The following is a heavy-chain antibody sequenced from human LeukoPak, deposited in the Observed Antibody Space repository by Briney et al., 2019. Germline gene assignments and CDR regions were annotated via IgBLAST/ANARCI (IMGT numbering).Heavy chain of an antibody. CDR2: FNTFRRST. Sequence: PGGSLRLSCAASGSTFSIHWMHWDRPVAGNWLVWVSRFNTFRRSTNYADSVKGRFTISRENAKNTLYLEMNSLTAEDTAVYYCLRHGSPNYWGQGTLVTVSS. J-gene: IGHJ4*02. CDR3: LRHGSPNY. V-gene: IGHV3-74*01. D-gene: IGHD2-2*03. CDR1: GSTFSIHW.